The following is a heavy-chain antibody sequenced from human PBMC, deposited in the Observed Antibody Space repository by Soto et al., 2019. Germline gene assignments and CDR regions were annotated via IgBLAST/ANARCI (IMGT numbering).Heavy chain of an antibody. V-gene: IGHV1-18*04. J-gene: IGHJ6*02. D-gene: IGHD2-15*01. CDR1: GYTFTSYG. CDR3: ARNRALGPYSASYYYGMDV. CDR2: ISAYNGNT. Sequence: ASVKVSCNASGYTFTSYGISWVRQAPGQGLEWMGWISAYNGNTNYAQKLQGRVTMTTDTSTSTAYMELRSLRSDDTAVYYCARNRALGPYSASYYYGMDVWGQGTTVTVSS.